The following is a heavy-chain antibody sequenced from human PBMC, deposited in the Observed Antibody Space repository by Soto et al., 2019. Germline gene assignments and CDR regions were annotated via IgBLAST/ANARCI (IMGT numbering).Heavy chain of an antibody. Sequence: GGSLRLSCAASGFTFSSYAMHWVRQAPGKGLEWVAVISYDGSNKYYADSVKGRFTISRDNSKNTLYLQMNSLRAEDTAVYYCARVIDGYNSHFDYWGQGTLVTVSS. CDR3: ARVIDGYNSHFDY. V-gene: IGHV3-30-3*01. D-gene: IGHD1-1*01. J-gene: IGHJ4*02. CDR2: ISYDGSNK. CDR1: GFTFSSYA.